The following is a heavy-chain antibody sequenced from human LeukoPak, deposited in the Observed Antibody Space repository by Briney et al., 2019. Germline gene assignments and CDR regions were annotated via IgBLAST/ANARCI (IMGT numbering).Heavy chain of an antibody. CDR3: ASGSFGELLPEHHDY. Sequence: GESLKISCKGSGYSFTSYWIGWVRQMPGKGLEWMGIIYPGDSDTRYSPSFQGQVTISADKSISTAYLQWSSLKASDTAMYYCASGSFGELLPEHHDYWGQGTLVTVSS. J-gene: IGHJ4*02. CDR2: IYPGDSDT. D-gene: IGHD3-10*01. CDR1: GYSFTSYW. V-gene: IGHV5-51*01.